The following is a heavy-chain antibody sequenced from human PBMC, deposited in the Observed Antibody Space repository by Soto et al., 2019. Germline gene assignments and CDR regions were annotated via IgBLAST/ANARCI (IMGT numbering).Heavy chain of an antibody. CDR2: IHYSGTT. CDR1: GDAISSGARS. D-gene: IGHD4-17*01. V-gene: IGHV4-31*03. CDR3: AGAPTLYCFDF. J-gene: IGHJ4*02. Sequence: QVQLQESGPGLVKPSETLSLTCTVSGDAISSGARSWSWIRQHPGRGLEWIGSIHYSGTTYYNPSLISRISISLVTSQNQFSLTLSSVTAADTAVYWGAGAPTLYCFDFWGQGPLVTVSS.